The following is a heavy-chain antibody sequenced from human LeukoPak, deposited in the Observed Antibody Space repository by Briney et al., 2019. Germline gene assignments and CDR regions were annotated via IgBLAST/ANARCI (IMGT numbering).Heavy chain of an antibody. V-gene: IGHV3-7*01. Sequence: GGSLRLSCAASGFRFNTYWMSWVRQAPGKGLEWVANIKQDGNEKYYADSVKGRFTISRDNAKNTLYLQMNSLRAEDTAVYYCARDLGNLRDYWGQGTLVTVSS. J-gene: IGHJ4*02. D-gene: IGHD2/OR15-2a*01. CDR3: ARDLGNLRDY. CDR2: IKQDGNEK. CDR1: GFRFNTYW.